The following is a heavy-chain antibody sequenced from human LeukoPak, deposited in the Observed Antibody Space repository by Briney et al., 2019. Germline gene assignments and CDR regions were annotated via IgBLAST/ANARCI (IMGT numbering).Heavy chain of an antibody. J-gene: IGHJ3*02. D-gene: IGHD6-13*01. V-gene: IGHV6-1*01. CDR2: TYNRSKRYN. Sequence: SQTLSLTFAISGDSVSSNSAAWNWIRQSPSRGLECMGSTYNRSKRYNDYALTVQSRITINPDTSQNQFSLALDSVTPEGTAVFFCAGDHGSCGAFDILGQGTMVTVSS. CDR1: GDSVSSNSAA. CDR3: AGDHGSCGAFDI.